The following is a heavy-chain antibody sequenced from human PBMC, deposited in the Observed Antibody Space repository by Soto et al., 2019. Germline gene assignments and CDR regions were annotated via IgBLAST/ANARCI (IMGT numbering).Heavy chain of an antibody. D-gene: IGHD6-19*01. J-gene: IGHJ4*02. CDR3: TTLALKNGRGWYDFSE. V-gene: IGHV3-15*07. CDR2: IKSKIDGETT. CDR1: GFTFSNVW. Sequence: EAQLVESGGGLVKPGGSLRLSCAASGFTFSNVWMHWVRQAPGKGLEWVGRIKSKIDGETTDYDAPVKGRFAVSRDDSKNTLYLEMNSLQTEDTAFYYCTTLALKNGRGWYDFSEWGQGTLVTVSP.